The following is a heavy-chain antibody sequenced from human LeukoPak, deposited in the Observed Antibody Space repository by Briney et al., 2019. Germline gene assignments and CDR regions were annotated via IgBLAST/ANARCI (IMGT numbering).Heavy chain of an antibody. CDR3: ARDSPMTTVTIDYYYMDV. Sequence: PSETLSLTCTVSGGAISSYYWSWIRQPPGKGLEWIGCIYYSGSTNYNPSLKSRVTISVDTSKNQFSLKLSSVTAADTAVYYCARDSPMTTVTIDYYYMDVWGKGTTVTVSS. CDR2: IYYSGST. CDR1: GGAISSYY. D-gene: IGHD4-17*01. V-gene: IGHV4-59*01. J-gene: IGHJ6*03.